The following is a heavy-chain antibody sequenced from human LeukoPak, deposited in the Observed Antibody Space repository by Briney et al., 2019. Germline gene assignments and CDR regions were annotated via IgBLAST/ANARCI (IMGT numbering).Heavy chain of an antibody. J-gene: IGHJ4*02. D-gene: IGHD2/OR15-2a*01. CDR2: IGDTGYSR. Sequence: GGSLRLSCAASGFTFTSYALTWVRQAPGKGLEWVSAIGDTGYSRYYADSVKGRFTISRDNSKNTLYLQMNSLRAKDTAIYYCAKLFLSGIDYWGQGTLVTVSS. CDR1: GFTFTSYA. V-gene: IGHV3-23*01. CDR3: AKLFLSGIDY.